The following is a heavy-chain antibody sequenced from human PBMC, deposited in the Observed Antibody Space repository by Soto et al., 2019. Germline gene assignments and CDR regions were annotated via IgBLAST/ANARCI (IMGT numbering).Heavy chain of an antibody. Sequence: QVQLVQSGAEVKKPGSSVKVSCKASGGTFSSYTISWVRQAPGQGLEWMGRIIPILGIANYAQKFQGRVRITADKSTSTAYMELSSLRSEDTAVYYCASEVGPDLRYCSSTSCYGHDYWGQGTLVTVSS. V-gene: IGHV1-69*02. CDR1: GGTFSSYT. CDR3: ASEVGPDLRYCSSTSCYGHDY. J-gene: IGHJ4*02. D-gene: IGHD2-2*01. CDR2: IIPILGIA.